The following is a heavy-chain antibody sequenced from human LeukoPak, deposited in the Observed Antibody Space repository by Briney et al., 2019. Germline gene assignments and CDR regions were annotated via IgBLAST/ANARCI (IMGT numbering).Heavy chain of an antibody. CDR2: ISGSGGST. CDR3: AREYYYDSSGYFRPVDY. J-gene: IGHJ4*02. D-gene: IGHD3-22*01. Sequence: GGSLRLSCAASGFTFSSYAMSWVRQAPGKGLEWVSAISGSGGSTYYADSVKGRFTISRDNSKNTLYLQMNNLRAEDTAVYYCAREYYYDSSGYFRPVDYWGQGTLVTVSS. V-gene: IGHV3-23*01. CDR1: GFTFSSYA.